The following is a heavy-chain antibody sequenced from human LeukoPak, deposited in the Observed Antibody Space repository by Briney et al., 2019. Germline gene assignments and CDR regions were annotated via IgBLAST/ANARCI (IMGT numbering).Heavy chain of an antibody. V-gene: IGHV3-30*03. J-gene: IGHJ4*02. CDR1: GFTFSSNV. CDR2: ISDDGRNK. D-gene: IGHD4-17*01. CDR3: ARDQIYGATFDY. Sequence: PGGSLRLSCAASGFTFSSNVMNWVRQAPGKGLEWVTLISDDGRNKNYADSVKGRFTISRDDSRNTLYLQMISLRVEDTAVYYCARDQIYGATFDYWGQGTLVTVSS.